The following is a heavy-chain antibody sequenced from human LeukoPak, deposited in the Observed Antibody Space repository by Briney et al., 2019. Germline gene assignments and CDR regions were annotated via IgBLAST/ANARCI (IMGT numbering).Heavy chain of an antibody. Sequence: SETLSLTCTVSGGSISSYYWNWIRQPPGKGLEWIGYIYNSGNTIYNPSLKSRVTISVDTSKKQFSLKLSSVTAADTAVYYCARAVYYYGSGSQYYFDYWGQGTLVTVSS. CDR1: GGSISSYY. J-gene: IGHJ4*02. CDR2: IYNSGNT. V-gene: IGHV4-59*01. CDR3: ARAVYYYGSGSQYYFDY. D-gene: IGHD3-10*01.